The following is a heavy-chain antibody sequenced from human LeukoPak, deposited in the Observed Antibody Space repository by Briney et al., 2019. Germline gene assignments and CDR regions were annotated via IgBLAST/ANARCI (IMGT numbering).Heavy chain of an antibody. J-gene: IGHJ4*02. CDR1: GGSVSGGDYY. CDR2: IHYSGST. D-gene: IGHD4-11*01. V-gene: IGHV4-30-4*08. CDR3: AREVTNANFDS. Sequence: SETLSLTCTVSGGSVSGGDYYWSWIRQPPGKGLEWIGYIHYSGSTYYSPSLKSRVTISIDTSKNQFSLKLSSVTAADTAVYYCAREVTNANFDSWGQGPLVTVSS.